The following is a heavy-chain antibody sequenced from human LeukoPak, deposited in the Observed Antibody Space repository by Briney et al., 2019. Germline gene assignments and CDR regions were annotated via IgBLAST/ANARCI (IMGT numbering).Heavy chain of an antibody. CDR1: GFTFSDYA. Sequence: PGGSLRLSCAASGFTFSDYAMNWVRQAPGKGLEWFSFTNTNSKTIYYADSVKGRFTISRDNAKNSLYLQMHSLRAEDTGVYYCARDTWYSNSWLHAFDIWGQGTMVTVSS. V-gene: IGHV3-48*01. J-gene: IGHJ3*02. CDR2: TNTNSKTI. D-gene: IGHD6-13*01. CDR3: ARDTWYSNSWLHAFDI.